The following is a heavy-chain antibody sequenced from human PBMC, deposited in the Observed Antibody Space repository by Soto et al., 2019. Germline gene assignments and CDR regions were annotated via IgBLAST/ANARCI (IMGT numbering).Heavy chain of an antibody. CDR1: GGSISSGDYY. CDR3: ARDRGSIVVVPAAIGAWFDP. V-gene: IGHV4-30-4*01. D-gene: IGHD2-2*01. Sequence: PSETLSLTCTVSGGSISSGDYYWSWIRQPPGKGLEWIGYIYYSGSTYYNPSLKSRVTISVDTSKNQFSLKLSSVTAADTAVYYCARDRGSIVVVPAAIGAWFDPWGQGTLVTV. CDR2: IYYSGST. J-gene: IGHJ5*02.